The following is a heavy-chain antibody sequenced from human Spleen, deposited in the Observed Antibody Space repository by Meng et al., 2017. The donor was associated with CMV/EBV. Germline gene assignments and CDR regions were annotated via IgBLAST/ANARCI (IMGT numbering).Heavy chain of an antibody. Sequence: GGSLRLSCAASGFTFSSYAMHWVRQAPGKGLEWVAVISYDGSNKYYADSVKGRFTISRDNSKNTLYLQMNSLGAEDTAVYYCTRSSSSPRGRFDYWGQGILVTVSS. CDR2: ISYDGSNK. V-gene: IGHV3-30*04. J-gene: IGHJ4*02. D-gene: IGHD6-6*01. CDR3: TRSSSSPRGRFDY. CDR1: GFTFSSYA.